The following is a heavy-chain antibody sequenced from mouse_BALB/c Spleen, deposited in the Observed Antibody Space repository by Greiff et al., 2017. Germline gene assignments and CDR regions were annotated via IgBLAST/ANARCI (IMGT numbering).Heavy chain of an antibody. V-gene: IGHV3-8*02. D-gene: IGHD1-1*01. Sequence: EVQLQESGPSLVKPSQSLSLTCSVTGDSITSCYWNWIRKFPGNKLEYMGYISYSGSTYYNPSLKSRISISRDTSKNQSYLQLNAVTTEDTATYYCARKGGIKGNYYYSLDYWGQGTSVTVSS. CDR3: ARKGGIKGNYYYSLDY. J-gene: IGHJ4*01. CDR1: GDSITSCY. CDR2: ISYSGST.